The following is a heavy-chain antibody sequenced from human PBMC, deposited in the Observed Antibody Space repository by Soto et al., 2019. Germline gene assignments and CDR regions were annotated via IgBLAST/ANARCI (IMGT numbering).Heavy chain of an antibody. CDR1: GFIFSTYG. V-gene: IGHV3-30*18. J-gene: IGHJ6*02. D-gene: IGHD6-25*01. CDR3: AKDAATAITTYCFSGMDV. Sequence: QMQLVESGGGVVQPGRSLRVSCEASGFIFSTYGMHWVRQAPGKGLEWVAVISYDGRNKYYADSVRGRFTISRDNSKNTLHLQMNSLGGEDTAVYYCAKDAATAITTYCFSGMDVWGQGTTVTVSS. CDR2: ISYDGRNK.